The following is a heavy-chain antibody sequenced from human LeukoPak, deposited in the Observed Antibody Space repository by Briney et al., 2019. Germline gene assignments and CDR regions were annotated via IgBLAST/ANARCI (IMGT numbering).Heavy chain of an antibody. Sequence: GGSLRLSCAASGFTFSDYYMSWIRQAPGKGLEWVSYISSSGSTIYYADSVKGRFTISRDNAKNSLYLQMNSLRAEDTAVYHCARGVGGEEGGYWWYYYYYMDVWGKGTTVTVSS. CDR3: ARGVGGEEGGYWWYYYYYMDV. CDR2: ISSSGSTI. CDR1: GFTFSDYY. D-gene: IGHD2-8*02. J-gene: IGHJ6*03. V-gene: IGHV3-11*01.